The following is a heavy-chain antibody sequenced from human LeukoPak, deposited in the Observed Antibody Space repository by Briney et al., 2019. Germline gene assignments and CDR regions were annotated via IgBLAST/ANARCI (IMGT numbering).Heavy chain of an antibody. CDR2: IIPILGIA. CDR1: GGTFSSSYP. Sequence: GAPVKVSCKASGGTFSSSYPISWVRQAPGQGLEWMGRIIPILGIASYAQKFRGRVTVSADKSTSTAYMELSSLRSEDTAVYYCAREGLDAGTQIYYYVMDVWGQGTTVTVSS. V-gene: IGHV1-69*04. D-gene: IGHD3/OR15-3a*01. CDR3: AREGLDAGTQIYYYVMDV. J-gene: IGHJ6*02.